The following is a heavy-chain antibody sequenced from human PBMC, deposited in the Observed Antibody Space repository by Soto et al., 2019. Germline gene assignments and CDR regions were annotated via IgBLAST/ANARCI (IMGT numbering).Heavy chain of an antibody. Sequence: ASVKVSCKASGYTFTGYYMHWVRQAPGQGLEWMGWINPNSGGTNYAQKFQGWVTMTRDTSISTAYMELSRLSSDDTAVYYCARGRQYSSGWYDYWGQGTLVTVSS. V-gene: IGHV1-2*04. CDR3: ARGRQYSSGWYDY. CDR2: INPNSGGT. J-gene: IGHJ4*02. D-gene: IGHD6-19*01. CDR1: GYTFTGYY.